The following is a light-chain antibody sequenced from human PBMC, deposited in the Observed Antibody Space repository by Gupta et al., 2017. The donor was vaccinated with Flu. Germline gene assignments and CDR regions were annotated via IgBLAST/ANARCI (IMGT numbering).Light chain of an antibody. Sequence: TSSDVGGYNYVSWYQQHPDNAPKLIIYEVSNRPSGVSNRFSGSKSGNTASLIISGLQAEDEADYYCGSYTSTTTYVFGPGTKVTVL. CDR3: GSYTSTTTYV. CDR2: EVS. J-gene: IGLJ1*01. V-gene: IGLV2-14*01. CDR1: SSDVGGYNY.